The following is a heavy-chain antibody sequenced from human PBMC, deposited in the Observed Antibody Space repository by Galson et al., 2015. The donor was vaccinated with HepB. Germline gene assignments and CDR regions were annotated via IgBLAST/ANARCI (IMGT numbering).Heavy chain of an antibody. CDR3: ARVFYDYVWGSYRLGAFDI. D-gene: IGHD3-16*02. CDR1: GYTFTSYG. V-gene: IGHV1-18*01. Sequence: QSGAEVTKPGASVKVSCKASGYTFTSYGISWVRQAPGQGLEWMGWISAYNGNTNYAQKLQGRVTMTTDTSTSTAYMELRSLRSDDTAVYYCARVFYDYVWGSYRLGAFDIWGQGTMVTVSS. J-gene: IGHJ3*02. CDR2: ISAYNGNT.